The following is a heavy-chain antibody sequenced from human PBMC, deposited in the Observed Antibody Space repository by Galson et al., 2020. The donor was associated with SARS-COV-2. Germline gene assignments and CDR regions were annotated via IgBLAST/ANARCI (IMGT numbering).Heavy chain of an antibody. CDR2: IYYSGST. D-gene: IGHD2-21*01. V-gene: IGHV4-39*01. J-gene: IGHJ4*02. CDR3: ARTIAYCGGDCYSVFDY. CDR1: GGSISSSSYY. Sequence: TLSLTCTVSGGSISSSSYYWGWIRQPPGKGLEWIGSIYYSGSTYYNPSLTSRVTISVDTSKNQFSLKLSSVTAADTAVYYCARTIAYCGGDCYSVFDYWGQGTLVTVSS.